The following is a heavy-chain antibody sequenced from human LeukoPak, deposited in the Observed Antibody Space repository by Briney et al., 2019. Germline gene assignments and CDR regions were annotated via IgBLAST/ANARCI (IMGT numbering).Heavy chain of an antibody. V-gene: IGHV4-34*01. J-gene: IGHJ4*02. CDR1: GGSFSGYY. CDR3: ARRMVRGVVGDY. Sequence: SETLSLTCAVYGGSFSGYYWSWIRQPPGKGLEGIGEINHSGSTNYNPSLKSRVTISVDTSKNQFSLKLSSVTAADTAVYYCARRMVRGVVGDYWGQGTLVTVSS. D-gene: IGHD3-10*01. CDR2: INHSGST.